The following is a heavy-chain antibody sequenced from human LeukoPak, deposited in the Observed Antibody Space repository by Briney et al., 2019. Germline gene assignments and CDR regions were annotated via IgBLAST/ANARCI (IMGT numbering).Heavy chain of an antibody. CDR2: ISAYNGNT. CDR3: ARWGSSWTFHDY. Sequence: ASVKVSCKTSHYTFTTYGISWVRQAPGQGLEWMGWISAYNGNTNYAQKLQGRVTMTTDTSTNTAYMELRSLRSDDTAVYYCARWGSSWTFHDYWGQGTLVTVSS. J-gene: IGHJ4*02. V-gene: IGHV1-18*01. CDR1: HYTFTTYG. D-gene: IGHD2-2*01.